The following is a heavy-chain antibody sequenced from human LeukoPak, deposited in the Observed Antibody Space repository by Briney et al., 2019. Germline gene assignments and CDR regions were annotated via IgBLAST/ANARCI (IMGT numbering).Heavy chain of an antibody. CDR2: ISAYYGNT. Sequence: ASVKVSCKASGYTFTSYGISWVRQAHGQGLEWMGWISAYYGNTNYAQKLQGRVTMTTDTSTSTAYMELRSLRFDDTAVYYCARDGCSSTSCSLSGYYGMDVWGQGTTVTVSS. V-gene: IGHV1-18*01. CDR1: GYTFTSYG. CDR3: ARDGCSSTSCSLSGYYGMDV. D-gene: IGHD2-2*01. J-gene: IGHJ6*02.